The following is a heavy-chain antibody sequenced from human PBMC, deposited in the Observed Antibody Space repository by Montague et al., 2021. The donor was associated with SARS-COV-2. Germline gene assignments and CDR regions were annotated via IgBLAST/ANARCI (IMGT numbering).Heavy chain of an antibody. Sequence: SETLSLTCGVSGSSISSNNYCWGWIRQPPGKGLEWIGTFFYNGTTYYNPSLKSRVTISVDTSKNHFSLNLNSVTAADTAVYFCVRHGGSLLTGYYVDSWGQGPLVTVSS. CDR1: GSSISSNNYC. CDR2: FFYNGTT. V-gene: IGHV4-39*01. D-gene: IGHD3-9*01. J-gene: IGHJ4*02. CDR3: VRHGGSLLTGYYVDS.